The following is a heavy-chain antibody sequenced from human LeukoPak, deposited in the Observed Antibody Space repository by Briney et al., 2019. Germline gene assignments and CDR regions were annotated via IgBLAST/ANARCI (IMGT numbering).Heavy chain of an antibody. V-gene: IGHV4-39*07. Sequence: PSETLSLTCTVSGGSISSSSYYWGWIRQSPGKGLEWIGSIYDSGSTYYNPSLKSRVTISVDTSKNQFSLKLSSVTAADTAVYYCARDTDLNTYYDILTGYHNWGQGTLVTVSS. J-gene: IGHJ4*02. D-gene: IGHD3-9*01. CDR3: ARDTDLNTYYDILTGYHN. CDR2: IYDSGST. CDR1: GGSISSSSYY.